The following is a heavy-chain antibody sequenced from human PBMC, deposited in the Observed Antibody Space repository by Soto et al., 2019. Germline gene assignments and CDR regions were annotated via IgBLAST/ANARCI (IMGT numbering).Heavy chain of an antibody. D-gene: IGHD5-18*01. Sequence: EVQLVESGGGLVQPGGSLRLSCATSGFSFNGYWIHWVRQAPGKGLVWVSHINGDGSSTNYADSVKGRFTISRDYAKNTLYLQMNSLRVEDTAVYYCARGGAYIYGPQYDWGQGTLVTVSS. CDR2: INGDGSST. J-gene: IGHJ4*02. CDR3: ARGGAYIYGPQYD. CDR1: GFSFNGYW. V-gene: IGHV3-74*01.